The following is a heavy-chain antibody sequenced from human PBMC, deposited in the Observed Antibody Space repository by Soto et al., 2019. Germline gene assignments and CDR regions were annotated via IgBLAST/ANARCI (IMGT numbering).Heavy chain of an antibody. V-gene: IGHV1-2*02. D-gene: IGHD3-3*01. CDR2: INPNSGAT. CDR1: GYTFTGSY. CDR3: ARNIGCTIGDFDY. Sequence: ASVKVSCKASGYTFTGSYMHWVRQAPGQGLEWVGWINPNSGATTYAQKFQGRVTTTRDTSIITAHMELSRLRSDDTAMYYCARNIGCTIGDFDYRGQATLVTVSS. J-gene: IGHJ4*02.